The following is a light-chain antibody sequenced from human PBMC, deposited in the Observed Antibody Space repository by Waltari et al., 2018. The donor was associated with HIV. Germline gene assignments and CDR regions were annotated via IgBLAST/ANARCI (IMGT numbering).Light chain of an antibody. CDR2: GAS. J-gene: IGKJ4*01. CDR3: QQCADWPPLT. V-gene: IGKV3-15*01. CDR1: QSISSN. Sequence: EIVMTQSPATLSVFPGESATLSCRASQSISSNLAWYQHKPGQAPRPLIYGASTRATGIPARFTGSGSGTDFTLTISSLQSEDFAVYYCQQCADWPPLTFGGGTKVEIK.